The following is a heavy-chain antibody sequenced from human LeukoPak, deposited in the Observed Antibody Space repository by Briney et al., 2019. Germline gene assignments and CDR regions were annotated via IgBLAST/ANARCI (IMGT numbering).Heavy chain of an antibody. J-gene: IGHJ4*02. CDR2: ISSSGSTI. V-gene: IGHV3-48*03. D-gene: IGHD6-13*01. CDR3: ARAAIAAAGGIDY. Sequence: PGGSLRLSCAASGFTFSSYEMNWVRQAPGKGLEWVSYISSSGSTIYYADSVKGRFNISRDNAKNSLYLQMNSLRAEDTAVYYCARAAIAAAGGIDYWGQGTLVTVSS. CDR1: GFTFSSYE.